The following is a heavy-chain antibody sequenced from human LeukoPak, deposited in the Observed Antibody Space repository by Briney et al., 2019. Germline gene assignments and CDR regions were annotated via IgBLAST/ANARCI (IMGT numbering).Heavy chain of an antibody. Sequence: GGSLRLSCSASGFTFTSYAMSWVRQGPGKGLEWVSVISDSGGSTYYADSVKGRFTISRDNSKNTLYLQMNSLRADDAAVYYCAKRRWLGGIGVADPFDYWGQGTLVTVSS. V-gene: IGHV3-23*01. D-gene: IGHD6-19*01. CDR3: AKRRWLGGIGVADPFDY. J-gene: IGHJ4*02. CDR1: GFTFTSYA. CDR2: ISDSGGST.